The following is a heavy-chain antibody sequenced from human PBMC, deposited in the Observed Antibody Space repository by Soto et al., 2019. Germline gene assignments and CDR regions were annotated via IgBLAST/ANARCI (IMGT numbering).Heavy chain of an antibody. CDR2: ITPTLNIA. Sequence: QLQLVQSGAEVREPGSSVKVSCKASGGTFSSYTVIWVRQAPGQGLELMGGITPTLNIAKYAEKFQGRATITADESTSTVNMHLSSLRSEDTAVYFCARGYYSGSNPASFDYWGQGPLVAVSS. J-gene: IGHJ4*02. CDR1: GGTFSSYT. V-gene: IGHV1-69*01. CDR3: ARGYYSGSNPASFDY. D-gene: IGHD1-26*01.